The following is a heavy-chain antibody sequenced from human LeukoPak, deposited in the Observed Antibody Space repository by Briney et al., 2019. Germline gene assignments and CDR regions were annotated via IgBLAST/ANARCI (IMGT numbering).Heavy chain of an antibody. V-gene: IGHV1-46*01. CDR1: GYTFTSCY. CDR3: ARGAPSSGWSFGAEYFQH. Sequence: ASVKVSCKASGYTFTSCYMHWVRQAPGQGLEWMGIINPSGGSTSYAQKFQGRVTMTRDTSTSTVYMELSSLRSEDTAVYYCARGAPSSGWSFGAEYFQHWGQGTLVTVSS. CDR2: INPSGGST. J-gene: IGHJ1*01. D-gene: IGHD6-19*01.